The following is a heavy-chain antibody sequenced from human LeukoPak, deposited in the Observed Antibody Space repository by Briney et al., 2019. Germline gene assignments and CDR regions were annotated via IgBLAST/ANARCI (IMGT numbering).Heavy chain of an antibody. CDR2: ISWNSGSI. CDR1: GFTFDDYA. CDR3: AKGDCSSTSCYFDFDY. V-gene: IGHV3-9*01. D-gene: IGHD2-2*01. J-gene: IGHJ4*02. Sequence: GGSLRLSCAASGFTFDDYAMHWVRQAPGKGLEWVSGISWNSGSIGYADSVKGRFTISRDNAKNSLYLQMNSLRAEDTALYYCAKGDCSSTSCYFDFDYWGQGPWSPSPQ.